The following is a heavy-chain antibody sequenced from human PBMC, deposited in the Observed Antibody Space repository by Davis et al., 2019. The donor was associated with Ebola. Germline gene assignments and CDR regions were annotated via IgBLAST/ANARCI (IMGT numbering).Heavy chain of an antibody. V-gene: IGHV4-39*07. CDR1: GGSISSSSYY. CDR3: ARDFVY. CDR2: IYYSGST. Sequence: SETLSLTCTVSGGSISSSSYYWGWIRQPPGKGLEWIGSIYYSGSTSYNPSLKSRVTISLDTSENQFSLRLSSVTAADTAVYFCARDFVYWGQGALVTVSS. J-gene: IGHJ4*02.